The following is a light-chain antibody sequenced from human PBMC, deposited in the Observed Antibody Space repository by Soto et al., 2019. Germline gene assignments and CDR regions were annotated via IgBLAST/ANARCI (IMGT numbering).Light chain of an antibody. CDR1: QSVSSNY. CDR3: QQYGTSQWT. Sequence: EIVLTQSPGTLSFSPGERATLSCRASQSVSSNYLAWYQQKPGQAPRLLISGASSRATGIPDRFSGSGSGTDFALTISRLEPEDSAVFYCQQYGTSQWTFGQGTKVDI. J-gene: IGKJ1*01. V-gene: IGKV3-20*01. CDR2: GAS.